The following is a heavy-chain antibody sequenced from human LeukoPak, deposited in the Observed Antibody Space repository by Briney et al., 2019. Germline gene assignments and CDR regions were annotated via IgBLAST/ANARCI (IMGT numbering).Heavy chain of an antibody. J-gene: IGHJ4*02. V-gene: IGHV4-4*07. CDR3: ARYSGSGYWGGAFDY. D-gene: IGHD3-22*01. Sequence: PSETLSLTCTVSGGSISSYYCSWIRQPAGKGLEWIGRIYTSGSTNYNPALKSRVTMSVDTSKNQFPLKLSSVTAADTAVYYCARYSGSGYWGGAFDYWGQGTLVTVSS. CDR1: GGSISSYY. CDR2: IYTSGST.